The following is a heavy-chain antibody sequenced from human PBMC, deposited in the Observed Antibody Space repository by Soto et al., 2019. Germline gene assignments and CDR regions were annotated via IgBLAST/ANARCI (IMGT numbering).Heavy chain of an antibody. CDR1: GYTFTSYA. D-gene: IGHD5-12*01. CDR3: ARGEYSGYDFVNYYFDY. Sequence: GASVKVSCKASGYTFTSYAMHWVRQAPGQRLEWMGWINAGNGNTKYSQKFQGRVTITRDTSASTAYMELSSLRSEDTAVYCCARGEYSGYDFVNYYFDYWGQGTLVTVSS. J-gene: IGHJ4*02. V-gene: IGHV1-3*01. CDR2: INAGNGNT.